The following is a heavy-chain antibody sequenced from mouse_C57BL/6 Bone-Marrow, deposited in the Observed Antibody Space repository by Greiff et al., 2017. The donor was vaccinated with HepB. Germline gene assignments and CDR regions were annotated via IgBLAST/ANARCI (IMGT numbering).Heavy chain of an antibody. CDR3: ARSSSSYLYYFDY. J-gene: IGHJ2*01. CDR1: GYTFTSYW. D-gene: IGHD1-1*01. Sequence: VQLQESGAELVKPGASVKLSCKASGYTFTSYWMHWVKQRPGRGLEWIGRIDPNSGGTKYNEKFKSKATLTVDKPSSTAYMQLSSLTSEDSAVYYCARSSSSYLYYFDYWGKGTTLTVSS. CDR2: IDPNSGGT. V-gene: IGHV1-72*01.